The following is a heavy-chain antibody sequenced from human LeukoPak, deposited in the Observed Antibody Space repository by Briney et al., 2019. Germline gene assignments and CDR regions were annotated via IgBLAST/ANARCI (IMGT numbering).Heavy chain of an antibody. D-gene: IGHD3-10*01. CDR2: ISGSGDST. J-gene: IGHJ4*02. CDR1: GFTFSSNS. Sequence: GGSLRLSCAVSGFTFSSNSMTWGRQTPGKGLEWVSGISGSGDSTFYADSVKGRFTISRDNSRNTLYLQMSSLRPEDTAVYYCTKWSGFGDDWGQGTLVTVSS. V-gene: IGHV3-23*01. CDR3: TKWSGFGDD.